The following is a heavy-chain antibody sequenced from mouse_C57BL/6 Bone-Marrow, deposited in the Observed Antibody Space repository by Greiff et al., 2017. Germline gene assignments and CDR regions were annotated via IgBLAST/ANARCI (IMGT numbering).Heavy chain of an antibody. CDR1: GYTFTSYW. J-gene: IGHJ2*01. CDR2: INPGSGGT. D-gene: IGHD1-1*01. CDR3: ARACCRYYGYYFAY. Sequence: VQLKQPGAELVKPGASVKLSCKASGYTFTSYWMNWVKQRPGQGLEWIGDINPGSGGTNYNEKFKSKATLTVDKSSSTAYMQLSSLTSEDSAVYYCARACCRYYGYYFAYGGQGTTLTVSS. V-gene: IGHV1-55*01.